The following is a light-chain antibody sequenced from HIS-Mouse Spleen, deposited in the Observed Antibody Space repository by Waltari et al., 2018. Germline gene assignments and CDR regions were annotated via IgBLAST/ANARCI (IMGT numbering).Light chain of an antibody. CDR2: EVS. J-gene: IGLJ1*01. V-gene: IGLV2-18*02. Sequence: QSALTQPPSVSGSPGQSVTISCTGTSSDVGSYNRVSWYQQPPGTAPKLRIYEVSNRPSGVPDRFSGSKSGNTASLTISELQAEDEADYYCSSYTSSSTVFGTGTKVTVL. CDR3: SSYTSSSTV. CDR1: SSDVGSYNR.